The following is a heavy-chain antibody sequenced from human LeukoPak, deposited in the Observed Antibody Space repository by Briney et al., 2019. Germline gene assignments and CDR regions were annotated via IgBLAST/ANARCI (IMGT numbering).Heavy chain of an antibody. CDR3: ARHVLHRYDILTGSYYYYMDV. D-gene: IGHD3-9*01. CDR2: INHSGST. CDR1: GYSITSGYY. J-gene: IGHJ6*03. Sequence: SETLSLTCIVSGYSITSGYYWSWIRQPPGKGLEWIGEINHSGSTNYNPSLKSRVTISVDTSKNQFSLKLSSVTAADTAVYYCARHVLHRYDILTGSYYYYMDVWGKGTTVTISS. V-gene: IGHV4-34*01.